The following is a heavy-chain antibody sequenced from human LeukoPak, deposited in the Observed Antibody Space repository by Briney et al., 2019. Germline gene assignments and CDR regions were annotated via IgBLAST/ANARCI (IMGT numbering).Heavy chain of an antibody. CDR3: ARAYSGYDPFDI. V-gene: IGHV4-59*01. D-gene: IGHD5-12*01. CDR2: VYYSGST. Sequence: PSETLSLTCTVSGRSISTYYWSWIRQPPGKGLEWIGYVYYSGSTNYNPSLMGRVTMSVDTSKKQFSLKLTSVTPADTAVYYCARAYSGYDPFDIWGQGTLVTVSS. J-gene: IGHJ4*02. CDR1: GRSISTYY.